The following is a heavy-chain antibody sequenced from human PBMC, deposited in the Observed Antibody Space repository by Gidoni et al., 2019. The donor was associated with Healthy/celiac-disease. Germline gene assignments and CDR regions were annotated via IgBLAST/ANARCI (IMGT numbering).Heavy chain of an antibody. V-gene: IGHV4-4*07. CDR1: GGSISSYY. D-gene: IGHD3-22*01. J-gene: IGHJ3*02. CDR2: IYTSGST. CDR3: ARVSDYYDSSGYYYFAAFDI. Sequence: LTCTVSGGSISSYYWSWIRQPAGKGLECIGRIYTSGSTNYNPSLKSRVTMSVDTSKNQFSLKLSSVTAADTAVYYCARVSDYYDSSGYYYFAAFDIWGQGTMVTVSS.